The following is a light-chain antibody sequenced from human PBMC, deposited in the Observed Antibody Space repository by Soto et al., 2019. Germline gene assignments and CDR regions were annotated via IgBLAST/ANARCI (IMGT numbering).Light chain of an antibody. CDR3: QQYGSSPLVT. J-gene: IGKJ5*01. V-gene: IGKV3-20*01. CDR1: QSVSSSY. CDR2: GAS. Sequence: VVLTQSPGTLSLSPGERATLSCRASQSVSSSYLAWYQQKPGQAPRLLIYGASSRSTGIPDRFSGSGSWTDFTLTISRLEPEDFAVYYCQQYGSSPLVTFGQGTRLEIK.